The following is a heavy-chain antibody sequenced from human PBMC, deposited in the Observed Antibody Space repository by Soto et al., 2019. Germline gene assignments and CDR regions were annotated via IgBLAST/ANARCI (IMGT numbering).Heavy chain of an antibody. J-gene: IGHJ4*02. CDR3: ARDERGTCTGSNCYYLDY. Sequence: QVQLVQSGAEVKEPGASVKVSCKASGYTFTRYGFSWVRQAPGQGLEWMGWTSADNGDTNYAPKLQGRVTLTTDTSTGTAYMELRSLRSDDTAVYYCARDERGTCTGSNCYYLDYWGQGTLVTVSS. V-gene: IGHV1-18*04. CDR1: GYTFTRYG. D-gene: IGHD2-8*02. CDR2: TSADNGDT.